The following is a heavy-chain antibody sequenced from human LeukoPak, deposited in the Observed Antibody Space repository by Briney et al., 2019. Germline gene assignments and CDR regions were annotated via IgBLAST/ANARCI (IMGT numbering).Heavy chain of an antibody. CDR3: AKAGPITMVRGVIITRGSYFDY. V-gene: IGHV3-64*01. J-gene: IGHJ4*02. CDR2: ISSNGGST. CDR1: GFTFSSYA. D-gene: IGHD3-10*01. Sequence: PGGSLRLSCAASGFTFSSYAMHWVRQAPGKGLEYVSAISSNGGSTYYANSVKGRFTIPRDNSKNTLYLQMNSLRAEDTAVYYCAKAGPITMVRGVIITRGSYFDYWGQGTLVTVSS.